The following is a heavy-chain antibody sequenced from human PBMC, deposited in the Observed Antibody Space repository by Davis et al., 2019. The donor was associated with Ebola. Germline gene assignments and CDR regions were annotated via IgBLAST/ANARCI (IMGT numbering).Heavy chain of an antibody. Sequence: PSETLSLTCTVSGDSISSSYWSWIRQPPGKGLEWIGYIYYSESTNCNPSLKSRVTISLDTSKNQFSLKLSSVTAADTAVYYCARLNLTVAGHFDYWGQGTLVTVSS. CDR1: GDSISSSY. J-gene: IGHJ4*02. CDR3: ARLNLTVAGHFDY. V-gene: IGHV4-59*13. D-gene: IGHD6-19*01. CDR2: IYYSEST.